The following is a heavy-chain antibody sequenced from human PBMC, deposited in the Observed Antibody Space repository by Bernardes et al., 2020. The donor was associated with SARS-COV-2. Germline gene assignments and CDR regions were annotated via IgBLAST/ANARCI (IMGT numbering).Heavy chain of an antibody. Sequence: GSLRLSCAASGFAVSSNYMSWVRQSPGKGLEWVSVIYSGGSTYYADSVRGRFTISRDDSKNTLSLQMNSLRADDTAIYYCARDYGAWYFDYWGQGTLVTVSS. CDR2: IYSGGST. D-gene: IGHD4-17*01. V-gene: IGHV3-53*01. CDR3: ARDYGAWYFDY. J-gene: IGHJ4*02. CDR1: GFAVSSNY.